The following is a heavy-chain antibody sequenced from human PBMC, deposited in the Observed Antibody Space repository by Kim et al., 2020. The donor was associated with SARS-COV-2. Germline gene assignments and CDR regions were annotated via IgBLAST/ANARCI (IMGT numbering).Heavy chain of an antibody. J-gene: IGHJ6*02. CDR1: GFTFSSYA. D-gene: IGHD2-2*01. V-gene: IGHV3-23*01. Sequence: GGSLRLSCAASGFTFSSYAMSWVRQAPGKGLEWVSAISGSGGSTYYADLKGRFTISRDNSKNTLYLQMNSLRAEDTAVYYCAKDDVIVVVPAAILSYYYGMDVWGQGTTVTVSS. CDR2: ISGSGGST. CDR3: AKDDVIVVVPAAILSYYYGMDV.